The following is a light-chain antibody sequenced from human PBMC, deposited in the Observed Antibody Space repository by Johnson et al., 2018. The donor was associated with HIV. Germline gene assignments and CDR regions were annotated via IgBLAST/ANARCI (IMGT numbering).Light chain of an antibody. CDR3: GTWDTSLSFGGV. CDR1: SSDMGNYE. CDR2: KND. J-gene: IGLJ1*01. Sequence: QSVLTQPPSVSAAPGQKVTISCSGSSSDMGNYEVSWYQLLPGTAPKLLIYKNDQRPSGIPDRFSGSKSGTSATLGITGLQTGDEADYYCGTWDTSLSFGGVFGTGTKVTVL. V-gene: IGLV1-51*02.